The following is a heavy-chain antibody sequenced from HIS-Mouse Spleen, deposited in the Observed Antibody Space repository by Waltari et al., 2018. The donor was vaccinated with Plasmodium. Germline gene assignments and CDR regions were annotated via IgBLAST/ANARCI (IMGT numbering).Heavy chain of an antibody. V-gene: IGHV1-2*02. J-gene: IGHJ1*01. CDR1: GYTFTGYY. Sequence: QVQLVQSGAEVKKPGASVKVSCKASGYTFTGYYMHWVRQAPGQGLEWMGLNNPNSGGTNYAQKCQGRVTMTRDTSISTAYMELSRLRSDDTAVYYCARVLGYKAAAGTFVEYFQHWGQGTLVTVSS. CDR3: ARVLGYKAAAGTFVEYFQH. D-gene: IGHD6-13*01. CDR2: NNPNSGGT.